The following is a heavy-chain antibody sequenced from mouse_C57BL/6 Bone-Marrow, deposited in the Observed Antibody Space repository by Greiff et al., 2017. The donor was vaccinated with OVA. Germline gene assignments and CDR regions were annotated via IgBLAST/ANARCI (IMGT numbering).Heavy chain of an antibody. J-gene: IGHJ1*03. V-gene: IGHV2-5*01. CDR2: IWRGGST. CDR1: GFSLTSYG. D-gene: IGHD1-1*01. Sequence: VQLQQSGPGLVQPSQSLSITCTVSGFSLTSYGVHWVRQSPGKGLEWLGVIWRGGSTDYNAAFMSRLSITKDNSKSQVFFKMNSLQADDTAIYYCAKKHYYGSSDWYFDVWGTGTTVTVSS. CDR3: AKKHYYGSSDWYFDV.